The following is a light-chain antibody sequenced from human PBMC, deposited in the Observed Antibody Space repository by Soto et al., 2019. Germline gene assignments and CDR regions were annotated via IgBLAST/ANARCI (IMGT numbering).Light chain of an antibody. CDR1: SSNIGSST. J-gene: IGLJ1*01. CDR2: SNN. V-gene: IGLV1-44*01. CDR3: AAWDDSLNGPLYV. Sequence: QSVLNQPPSASGTPGQRVTISCSGSSSNIGSSTVNWYQQLPGTAPKLLIYSNNQRPSGVPDRFSGSKSGTSASLAISGLQSEDEADYYCAAWDDSLNGPLYVFGTGTKVTVL.